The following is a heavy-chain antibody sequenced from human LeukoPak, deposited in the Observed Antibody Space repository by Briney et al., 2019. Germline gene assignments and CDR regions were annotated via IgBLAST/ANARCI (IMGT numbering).Heavy chain of an antibody. V-gene: IGHV4-39*07. J-gene: IGHJ4*02. Sequence: SETLSLTCTVSGGSISSSSYYWGWIRQPPGKGLEWIGSIYYTGSTYYNPSLKSRVTISVDTSKNQFSLKLSSVTAADTAVYYCARPYSSGWAFDYWGQGTLVTVSS. CDR1: GGSISSSSYY. CDR2: IYYTGST. CDR3: ARPYSSGWAFDY. D-gene: IGHD6-19*01.